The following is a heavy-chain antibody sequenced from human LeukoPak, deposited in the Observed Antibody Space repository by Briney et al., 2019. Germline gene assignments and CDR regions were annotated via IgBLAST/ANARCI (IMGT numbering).Heavy chain of an antibody. CDR1: GFTFDDYG. V-gene: IGHV3-20*04. J-gene: IGHJ4*02. CDR2: INWNGGST. D-gene: IGHD3-10*01. Sequence: GGSLRLSCAASGFTFDDYGMSWVRQAPGKGLEWVSGINWNGGSTGYADSVKGRFTISRDNAKNSLYLQMNSLRAEDTAVYYCAKDGTDVLLWFGSVGGYYFDYWGQGTLVTVSS. CDR3: AKDGTDVLLWFGSVGGYYFDY.